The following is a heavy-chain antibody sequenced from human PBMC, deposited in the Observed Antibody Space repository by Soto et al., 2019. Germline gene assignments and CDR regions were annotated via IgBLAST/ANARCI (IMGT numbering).Heavy chain of an antibody. V-gene: IGHV3-23*01. CDR3: ATSIPSARWWNYYYGMDV. D-gene: IGHD2-15*01. J-gene: IGHJ6*02. CDR1: GFTFSSYA. CDR2: ISGSGGST. Sequence: ESGGGLVQPGGSLRLSCAASGFTFSSYAMSWVRQAPGKGLEWVSAISGSGGSTYYADSVKGRFTISRDNSKNTLYLQMNSLRAEDTAVYYCATSIPSARWWNYYYGMDVWGQGTTVTVSS.